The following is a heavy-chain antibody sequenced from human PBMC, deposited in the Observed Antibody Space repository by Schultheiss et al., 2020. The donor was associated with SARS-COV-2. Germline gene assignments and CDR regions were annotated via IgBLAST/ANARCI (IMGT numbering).Heavy chain of an antibody. J-gene: IGHJ6*04. CDR3: EMGGSGLDV. V-gene: IGHV3-11*03. Sequence: GGSLRLSCAASGFTFSDYYMSWIRQAPGKGLEWVSSISSSSSYTNYADSVKGRFTISRDNAKNSLYLQMNSLRAEDTAVYYCEMGGSGLDVWGKGTTVTVSS. CDR2: ISSSSSYT. D-gene: IGHD3-10*01. CDR1: GFTFSDYY.